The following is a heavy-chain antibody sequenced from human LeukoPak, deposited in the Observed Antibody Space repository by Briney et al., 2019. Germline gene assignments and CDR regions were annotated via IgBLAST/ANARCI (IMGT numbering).Heavy chain of an antibody. Sequence: PGGSLRLSCEASGFTFSSYGMSWVRQAPGKGLEWVSGINYSGASTSYADSAKGRFTISRDNSKNTLYLQMDSPRAEDTAIYYCAKNEGYYFDYWGQGTLVTVSS. V-gene: IGHV3-23*01. CDR2: INYSGAST. CDR1: GFTFSSYG. CDR3: AKNEGYYFDY. J-gene: IGHJ4*02. D-gene: IGHD1-1*01.